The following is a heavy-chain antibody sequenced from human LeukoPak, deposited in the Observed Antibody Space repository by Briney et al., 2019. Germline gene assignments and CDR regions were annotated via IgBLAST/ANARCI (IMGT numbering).Heavy chain of an antibody. V-gene: IGHV4-39*01. CDR3: ARHLNYDFWSGLYYYYYGMDV. CDR1: GGSISSSSYY. D-gene: IGHD3-3*01. Sequence: SETLSLTCTVSGGSISSSSYYWGWIRQPPGKGLEWIGSIYYSGSTYYNPSLKSRVTISVDTSKNQFSLKLSSVTAADTAVYYCARHLNYDFWSGLYYYYYGMDVWGQGTTVTVSS. J-gene: IGHJ6*02. CDR2: IYYSGST.